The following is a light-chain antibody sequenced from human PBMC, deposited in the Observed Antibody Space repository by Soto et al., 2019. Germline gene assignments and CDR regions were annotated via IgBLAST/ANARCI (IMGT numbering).Light chain of an antibody. J-gene: IGKJ5*01. Sequence: EFVLTPSHGTLSLSPGQRATLPCSAIQRLSASDIAWYQQKPGQAPKFLIYGVSSRATGIPDRFSGSGSGTDFTLTISRLEPEDFAVYHCQQYGSSPLITFGQGARLEVK. CDR3: QQYGSSPLIT. CDR2: GVS. CDR1: QRLSASD. V-gene: IGKV3-20*01.